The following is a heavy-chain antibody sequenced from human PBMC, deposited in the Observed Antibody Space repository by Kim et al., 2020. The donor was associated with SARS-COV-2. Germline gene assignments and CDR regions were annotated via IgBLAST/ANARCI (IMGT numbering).Heavy chain of an antibody. D-gene: IGHD6-6*01. Sequence: SETLSLTCTVSGGSISSSSYYWGWIRQPPGKGLEWIGSIYYSGSTYYNPSLKSRVTISVDTSKNQFSLKLSSGTAADTAVYYCARGRGGSLSKPEYYFDYWGQGTLVTVSS. CDR3: ARGRGGSLSKPEYYFDY. V-gene: IGHV4-39*07. CDR1: GGSISSSSYY. CDR2: IYYSGST. J-gene: IGHJ4*02.